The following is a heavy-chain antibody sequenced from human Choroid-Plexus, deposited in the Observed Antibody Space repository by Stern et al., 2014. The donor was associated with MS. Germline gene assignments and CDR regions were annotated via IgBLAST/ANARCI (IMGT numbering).Heavy chain of an antibody. CDR1: GFTFGSCA. CDR2: VSNDGSNK. Sequence: VQLVESGGGVVQPGRPLRLSCVASGFTFGSCAMHWVRQAPGKGLEWVAGVSNDGSNKYYAGSVKGRFTISRDNSQNTLYMQMSSLRPEDTAVYYCAKDRQYLTYFFDHWGQGSLVTVSS. CDR3: AKDRQYLTYFFDH. J-gene: IGHJ5*02. D-gene: IGHD2/OR15-2a*01. V-gene: IGHV3-30*18.